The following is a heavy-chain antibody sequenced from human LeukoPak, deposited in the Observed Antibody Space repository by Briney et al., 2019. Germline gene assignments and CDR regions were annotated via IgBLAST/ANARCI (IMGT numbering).Heavy chain of an antibody. V-gene: IGHV4-61*01. D-gene: IGHD3-9*01. CDR2: IYFRGNT. J-gene: IGHJ6*02. Sequence: SETLSLTCSVSGGSVRSGNYFWSWIRQSPGKGLEWIGYIYFRGNTKYSPALESRVTISEDPSKNQFSLKLTSLTAADTAVYYCARVDWWFDIMTGWPAITNNGMDVWGQGTTVIASS. CDR1: GGSVRSGNYF. CDR3: ARVDWWFDIMTGWPAITNNGMDV.